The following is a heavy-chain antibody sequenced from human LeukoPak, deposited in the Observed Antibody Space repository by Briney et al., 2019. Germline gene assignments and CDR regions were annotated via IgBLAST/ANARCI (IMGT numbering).Heavy chain of an antibody. V-gene: IGHV3-48*02. Sequence: PGGSLRLSCAASGFTFSSYSMNWVRQAPGKGLEWVSYISSSNSTIYYADSVKGRFTISRDNAKNSLYLQMNSLRDEDTAVYYCARDPPYYYDSSGLGDYWGQGTLVTVSS. CDR1: GFTFSSYS. CDR2: ISSSNSTI. CDR3: ARDPPYYYDSSGLGDY. J-gene: IGHJ4*02. D-gene: IGHD3-22*01.